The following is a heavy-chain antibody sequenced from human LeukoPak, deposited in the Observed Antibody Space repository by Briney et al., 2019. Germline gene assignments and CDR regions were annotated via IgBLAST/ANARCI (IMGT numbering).Heavy chain of an antibody. Sequence: PSETLSLTCTVSGGSISSGSYYWSWIRQPAGKGLEWIGRIYTSGSTNYNPSLKSRVTMSVDTSKNQFSLKLSSVTAADTAVYYCARAASGWSHAFDIWGQGTMVTVSS. CDR1: GGSISSGSYY. D-gene: IGHD6-19*01. J-gene: IGHJ3*02. CDR3: ARAASGWSHAFDI. V-gene: IGHV4-61*02. CDR2: IYTSGST.